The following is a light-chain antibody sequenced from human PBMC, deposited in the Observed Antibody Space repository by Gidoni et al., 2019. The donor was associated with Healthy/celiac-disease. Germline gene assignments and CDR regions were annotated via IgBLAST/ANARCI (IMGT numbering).Light chain of an antibody. Sequence: DIVMTKTPLSLSVTPGQPAYISCKYSQSLLHSDGKTYLYWYLQKPGQSPHLLIYEVSSRFTGVPDRFSGSGSGTDFTLKISRVEAEDFAVYYCMQCIRPPFTFGQGTKLEIK. J-gene: IGKJ2*01. CDR3: MQCIRPPFT. CDR1: QSLLHSDGKTY. V-gene: IGKV2-29*02. CDR2: EVS.